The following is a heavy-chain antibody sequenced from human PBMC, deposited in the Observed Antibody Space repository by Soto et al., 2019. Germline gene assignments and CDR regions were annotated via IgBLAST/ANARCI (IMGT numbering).Heavy chain of an antibody. J-gene: IGHJ4*02. CDR2: INHSGST. CDR1: GGSFSGYY. D-gene: IGHD3-3*01. V-gene: IGHV4-34*01. Sequence: SETLSLTCAVYGGSFSGYYWSWIRQPPGKGLEWIGEINHSGSTNYNPSLKSRVTISVDTSKNQFSLKLSSVTAADTAVYYCARTWSGYYRIFEYWGQGTLVTVSS. CDR3: ARTWSGYYRIFEY.